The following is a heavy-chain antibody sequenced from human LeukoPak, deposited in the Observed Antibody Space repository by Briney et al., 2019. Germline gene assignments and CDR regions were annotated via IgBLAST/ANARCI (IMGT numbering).Heavy chain of an antibody. Sequence: ASVKVSCKASGYTFTGFYIQWVRQAPGLGLEWMGWLNPNSGGTNYAQKFQGRATMTRDTSISIAYLELSRLRSDDTAVYYCATHRYYYDSHGYYRPTWFDYWGQGTLVTVSS. V-gene: IGHV1-2*02. CDR1: GYTFTGFY. D-gene: IGHD3-22*01. CDR3: ATHRYYYDSHGYYRPTWFDY. CDR2: LNPNSGGT. J-gene: IGHJ4*02.